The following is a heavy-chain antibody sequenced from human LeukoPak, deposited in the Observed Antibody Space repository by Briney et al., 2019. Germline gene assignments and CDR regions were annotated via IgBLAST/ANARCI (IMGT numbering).Heavy chain of an antibody. CDR1: GFTFSDYY. CDR2: INSVGGTT. CDR3: ARSHMYGDYGEDV. V-gene: IGHV3-11*04. J-gene: IGHJ3*01. D-gene: IGHD2-21*01. Sequence: GGSLRLSCAASGFTFSDYYMSWIRQAPGRGLEWISYINSVGGTTFYGDSVKGRFTISRDNANNTLYLQMNSLRAEDAATYYCARSHMYGDYGEDVWGHGTLVAVSS.